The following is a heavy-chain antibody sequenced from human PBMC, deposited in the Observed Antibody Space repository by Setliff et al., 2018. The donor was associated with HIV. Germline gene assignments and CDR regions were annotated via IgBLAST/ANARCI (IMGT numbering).Heavy chain of an antibody. Sequence: LRLSCAASGFTFNNYAIHWVRQAPGKGLEWVALISYDGTYKYYAESVKGRFTISRDNSRNTLYLQMNSLRTEDTAVYYCAKDWGSRLSYSFYYMDVWGKGTTVTVSS. CDR2: ISYDGTYK. J-gene: IGHJ6*03. CDR3: AKDWGSRLSYSFYYMDV. CDR1: GFTFNNYA. V-gene: IGHV3-30*04. D-gene: IGHD3-16*01.